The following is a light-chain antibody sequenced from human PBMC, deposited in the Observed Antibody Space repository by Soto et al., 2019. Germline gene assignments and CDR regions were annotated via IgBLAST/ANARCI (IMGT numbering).Light chain of an antibody. CDR2: DVS. Sequence: QSVLTHPRSASGSPGQSVTISCTGTSSDIGNYNYVSWYQQYPGKAPKLIIYDVSKRPSGIPDRFFGSKFGNTASLTISGLQAEDEADYYCCSYAGSFIFVFGTGTKVTVL. V-gene: IGLV2-11*01. J-gene: IGLJ1*01. CDR3: CSYAGSFIFV. CDR1: SSDIGNYNY.